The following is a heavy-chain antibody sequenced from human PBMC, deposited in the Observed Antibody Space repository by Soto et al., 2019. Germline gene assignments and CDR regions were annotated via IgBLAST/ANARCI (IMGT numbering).Heavy chain of an antibody. V-gene: IGHV4-59*01. CDR1: GGSIRGYY. J-gene: IGHJ4*02. CDR2: IYYSGTT. CDR3: ARVGQWLGILDY. D-gene: IGHD6-19*01. Sequence: SETLSLTCAVSGGSIRGYYWSWIRQPPGKGLEWIGYIYYSGTTNYNPSIKSRVTISVDTSKNQFYLKLSSVTAADTDVYYCARVGQWLGILDYWGQGTLVTVSS.